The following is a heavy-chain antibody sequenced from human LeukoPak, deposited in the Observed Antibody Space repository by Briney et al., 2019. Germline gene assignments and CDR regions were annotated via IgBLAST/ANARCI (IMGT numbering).Heavy chain of an antibody. J-gene: IGHJ6*02. Sequence: GGSLRLSCAAPGFTFSSYSMNWVLQAPGKGLEWVSSISSSSGYIYYADSVKGRFTISRDNAKNSLYLQMNSLRAEDTAVYYCARVTGTVTKDLYYYYYYGMDVWGQGTTVTVSS. CDR3: ARVTGTVTKDLYYYYYYGMDV. V-gene: IGHV3-21*01. CDR1: GFTFSSYS. CDR2: ISSSSGYI. D-gene: IGHD4-17*01.